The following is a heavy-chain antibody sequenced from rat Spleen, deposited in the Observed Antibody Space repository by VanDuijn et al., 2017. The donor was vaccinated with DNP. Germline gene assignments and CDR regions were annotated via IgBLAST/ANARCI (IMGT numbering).Heavy chain of an antibody. V-gene: IGHV5-7*01. J-gene: IGHJ2*01. CDR1: GFTLSHYN. D-gene: IGHD4-3*01. CDR2: ISYDGSRT. Sequence: EVQLMESGGGLVQPGRSLKLSCAASGFTLSHYNMTWVRQAPQKGLEWVATISYDGSRTYYRDSVKGRFTISRDNAKNTLYLQMDSLRSDDTATYYCTRGGTYYFDYWGQGVLVTVSS. CDR3: TRGGTYYFDY.